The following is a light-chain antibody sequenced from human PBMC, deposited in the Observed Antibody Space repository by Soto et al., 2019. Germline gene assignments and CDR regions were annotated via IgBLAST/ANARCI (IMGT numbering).Light chain of an antibody. CDR1: GSNIASNT. V-gene: IGLV1-44*01. CDR2: NNN. Sequence: QSVLTQPPSASGTPGQGVTISCSGSGSNIASNTVNWYQHLPGTAPKLLIYNNNQRPSGVPDRFSGSKSGTSASLAISGRQSEDEADYYCATWDDSLNGVVFGGGTKLTVL. CDR3: ATWDDSLNGVV. J-gene: IGLJ3*02.